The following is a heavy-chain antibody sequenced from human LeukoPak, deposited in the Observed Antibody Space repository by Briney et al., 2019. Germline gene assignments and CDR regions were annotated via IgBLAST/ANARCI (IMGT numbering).Heavy chain of an antibody. V-gene: IGHV3-30*18. CDR2: ISYDGSNK. J-gene: IGHJ4*02. CDR3: AKGTLREYSGYDPNYFDY. D-gene: IGHD5-12*01. Sequence: GGSLRLSCAASGFIFSNYGMHWVRQAPGKGLEWVAVISYDGSNKYYADSVKGRFTISRDNSKNTLYLQMSSLRAEDTAVYYCAKGTLREYSGYDPNYFDYWGQGTLVTVSS. CDR1: GFIFSNYG.